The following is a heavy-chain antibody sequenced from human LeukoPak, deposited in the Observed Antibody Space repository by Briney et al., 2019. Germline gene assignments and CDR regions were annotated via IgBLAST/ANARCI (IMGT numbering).Heavy chain of an antibody. J-gene: IGHJ4*02. CDR3: ARLGLYHHFDY. Sequence: PGGSLRLSCAASGFTFSNYGMHWVRQAPGKGLEWVAVISYDGRNKYYADSVKGRFTISRDNSKNTLYLQMNSLRAEDTAVYYCARLGLYHHFDYWGQGTLVTISS. D-gene: IGHD1-14*01. CDR1: GFTFSNYG. CDR2: ISYDGRNK. V-gene: IGHV3-30*03.